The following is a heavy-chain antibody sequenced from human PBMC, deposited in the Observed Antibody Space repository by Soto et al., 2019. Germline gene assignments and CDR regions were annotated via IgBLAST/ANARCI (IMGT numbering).Heavy chain of an antibody. Sequence: PWGSLRLSCAASEFTFSIYAMGWVRQAPGKGLEWVSAISGSGGSTYYADSVKGRFTISRDNSKSTLYLQMNSLRAEDTAVYYCAKDPTYYYDSSGFAEYFQHWGQGTMVTVSS. V-gene: IGHV3-23*01. J-gene: IGHJ1*01. CDR3: AKDPTYYYDSSGFAEYFQH. CDR1: EFTFSIYA. D-gene: IGHD3-22*01. CDR2: ISGSGGST.